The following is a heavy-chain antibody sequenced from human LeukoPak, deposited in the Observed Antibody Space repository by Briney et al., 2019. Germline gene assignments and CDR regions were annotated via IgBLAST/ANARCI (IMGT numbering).Heavy chain of an antibody. J-gene: IGHJ1*01. CDR1: GSSFNSYA. V-gene: IGHV1-69*05. Sequence: ASVKVSCKASGSSFNSYAISWVRQAPGQGLEWMGGIIPMFGTANYAQKFQGRVTITTDESTSTAYMELSSLRSEDTAVYYCAGLESHYYDSSGYYYGLYFQHWGQGTLVTVSS. CDR2: IIPMFGTA. CDR3: AGLESHYYDSSGYYYGLYFQH. D-gene: IGHD3-22*01.